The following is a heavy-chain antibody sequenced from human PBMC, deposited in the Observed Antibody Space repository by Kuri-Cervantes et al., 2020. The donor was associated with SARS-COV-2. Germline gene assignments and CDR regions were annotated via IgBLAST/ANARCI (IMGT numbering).Heavy chain of an antibody. D-gene: IGHD5-18*01. CDR1: GFTFSSYA. CDR2: IFHRGST. V-gene: IGHV4-38-2*01. Sequence: GSLRLSCAASGFTFSSYAMSWVRQAPGKGLEWIGNIFHRGSTNYNPSLKGRITISVDTSKNQVSLKLSSVTAADTAVYYCARHAYSSNWQYQIDYWGQGTLVTVSS. CDR3: ARHAYSSNWQYQIDY. J-gene: IGHJ4*02.